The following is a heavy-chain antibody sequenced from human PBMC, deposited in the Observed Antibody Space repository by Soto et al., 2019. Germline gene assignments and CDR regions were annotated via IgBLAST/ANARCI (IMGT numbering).Heavy chain of an antibody. Sequence: PSETLSLTCAVYGGSLSGYYWSWVRQPPGKGLEWIGEINHSGSTNYNPSLKSRVTISVDTSKNQFSPKLSSVTAADTAVYYCAVKGYSSSWYDAFDIWGQGTMVTVSS. CDR1: GGSLSGYY. V-gene: IGHV4-34*01. CDR2: INHSGST. CDR3: AVKGYSSSWYDAFDI. J-gene: IGHJ3*02. D-gene: IGHD6-13*01.